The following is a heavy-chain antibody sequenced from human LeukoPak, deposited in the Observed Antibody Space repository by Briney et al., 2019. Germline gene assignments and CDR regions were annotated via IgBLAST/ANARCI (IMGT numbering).Heavy chain of an antibody. Sequence: GGSLRLSCAASGFTFSSYSMNWVCQAPGKGLEWVSYISSSSNIIYYADSVKGRFTISRDNAKNSLFLQMNSLRAEDTAVYYCARDFAREFTIDYWGQGTLVTVSS. CDR2: ISSSSNII. J-gene: IGHJ4*02. V-gene: IGHV3-48*01. D-gene: IGHD3-10*01. CDR3: ARDFAREFTIDY. CDR1: GFTFSSYS.